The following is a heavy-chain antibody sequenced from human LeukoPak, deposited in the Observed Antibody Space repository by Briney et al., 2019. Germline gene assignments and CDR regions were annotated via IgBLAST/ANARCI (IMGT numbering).Heavy chain of an antibody. D-gene: IGHD4-23*01. CDR3: AMDSYGGNTRAAFDI. CDR1: GGSISSYY. V-gene: IGHV4-59*12. J-gene: IGHJ3*02. CDR2: IYYSGST. Sequence: SETLSLTCTVSGGSISSYYWSWIRQPPGKGLEWIGYIYYSGSTNYNPSLKSRVTISVDTSKNQFSLKLSSVTAADTAVYYCAMDSYGGNTRAAFDIWGQGTMVTVSS.